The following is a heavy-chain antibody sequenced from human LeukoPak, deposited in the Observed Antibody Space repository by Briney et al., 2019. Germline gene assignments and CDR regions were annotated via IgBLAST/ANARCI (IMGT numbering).Heavy chain of an antibody. Sequence: SETLSLTCTVSGGSISSYYWSWIRQPAGKGLEWIGRIETSGNTNYKPSLKSRVTMSVDTSKKQFSLKLSSVTAADTAVYYCARHVGFITMVRGVINNNWFDPWGQGTLVTVSS. CDR3: ARHVGFITMVRGVINNNWFDP. CDR2: IETSGNT. CDR1: GGSISSYY. D-gene: IGHD3-10*01. V-gene: IGHV4-4*07. J-gene: IGHJ5*02.